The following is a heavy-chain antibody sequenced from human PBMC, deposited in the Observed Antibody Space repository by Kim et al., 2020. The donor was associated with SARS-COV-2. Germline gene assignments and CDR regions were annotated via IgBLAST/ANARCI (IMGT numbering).Heavy chain of an antibody. D-gene: IGHD3-22*01. J-gene: IGHJ3*02. Sequence: AQEYQGRVTITADESTSAAYMELSSLRSEDTAVYYCARESQDSSEGAFNIWGQGTMVTVSS. V-gene: IGHV1-69*01. CDR3: ARESQDSSEGAFNI.